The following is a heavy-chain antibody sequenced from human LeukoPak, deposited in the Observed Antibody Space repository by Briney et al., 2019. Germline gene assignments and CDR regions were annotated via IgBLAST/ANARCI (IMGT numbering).Heavy chain of an antibody. CDR2: MNPNSGNT. CDR1: GYTFTSYD. CDR3: TRGHSSSWYSNYYYYYGMDV. Sequence: ASVKVSCKASGYTFTSYDINWLRQATGQGLEWMGWMNPNSGNTGYAQKFQGRVTMTRNTSISTAYMELSSLRSEDTAVYYCTRGHSSSWYSNYYYYYGMDVWGQGTTVTVSS. V-gene: IGHV1-8*01. D-gene: IGHD6-13*01. J-gene: IGHJ6*02.